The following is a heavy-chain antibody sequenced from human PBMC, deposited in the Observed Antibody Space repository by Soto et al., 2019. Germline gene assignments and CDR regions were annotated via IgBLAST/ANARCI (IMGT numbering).Heavy chain of an antibody. Sequence: ASVKVSCKASGYTFTSYGISWVRQAPGQGLEWMGWISAYNGNTNYAQKLQGRVTMTTDTSTSTACMELRSLRSDDTAVYYCARGTDSGSYPYYFDYWGQGTLVTVSS. D-gene: IGHD1-26*01. J-gene: IGHJ4*02. CDR1: GYTFTSYG. CDR2: ISAYNGNT. V-gene: IGHV1-18*01. CDR3: ARGTDSGSYPYYFDY.